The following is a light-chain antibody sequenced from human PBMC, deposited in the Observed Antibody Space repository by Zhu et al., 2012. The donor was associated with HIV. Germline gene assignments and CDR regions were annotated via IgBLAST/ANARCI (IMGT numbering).Light chain of an antibody. J-gene: IGKJ4*01. CDR3: QQYGSSPHT. CDR1: QSISSSF. V-gene: IGKV3-20*01. CDR2: GAS. Sequence: EIVLTQSPGTLSLSPGVRAILSCRASQSISSSFLAWYQQKPGQTPRLLIYGASSRATGIPDRFSGSGSGTDFTLTISRLEPEDFAVYYCQQYGSSPHTFGGGTKVEIK.